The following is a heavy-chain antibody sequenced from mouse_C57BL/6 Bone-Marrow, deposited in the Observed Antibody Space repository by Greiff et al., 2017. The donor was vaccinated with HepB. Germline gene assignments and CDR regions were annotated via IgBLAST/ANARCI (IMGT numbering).Heavy chain of an antibody. J-gene: IGHJ3*01. CDR1: GYTFTSYG. D-gene: IGHD2-14*01. CDR2: IYPRSGNT. Sequence: QVQLKQSGAELARPGASVKLSCKASGYTFTSYGISWVKQSTGQGLEWIGEIYPRSGNTYYNEKLKGKATLTADKSSSPAYMELRSLTSEDSAIYFCAREGRRGFAYWGQGTLVTVSA. V-gene: IGHV1-81*01. CDR3: AREGRRGFAY.